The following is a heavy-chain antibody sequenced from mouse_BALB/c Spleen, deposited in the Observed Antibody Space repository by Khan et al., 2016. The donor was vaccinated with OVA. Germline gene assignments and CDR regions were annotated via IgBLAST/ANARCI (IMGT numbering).Heavy chain of an antibody. CDR1: GYTFTDYD. D-gene: IGHD2-1*01. CDR2: IYPGSGST. J-gene: IGHJ4*01. Sequence: QVRLQQSGPELVKPGASVKMSCKASGYTFTDYDIRWVKQRTGQGLEWIGEIYPGSGSTYYNEKFKGKATLTADKSSNTAYMQLSSLTSEDSSVYVCAKIFYGNSYAMDYWGQGTAVTVSS. V-gene: IGHV1-77*01. CDR3: AKIFYGNSYAMDY.